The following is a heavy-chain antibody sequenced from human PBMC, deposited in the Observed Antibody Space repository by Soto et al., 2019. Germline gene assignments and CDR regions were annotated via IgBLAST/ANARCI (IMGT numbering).Heavy chain of an antibody. CDR2: IYYSGST. J-gene: IGHJ6*02. CDR3: ASPSLWFGEESNYYYYYGMDV. Sequence: SETLSLTCTVSGGSISSSSYYWGWIRQPPGKGLEWIGSIYYSGSTYYNPSLKSRVTISVDTSKNQFSLKLSSVTAADTAVYYCASPSLWFGEESNYYYYYGMDVWGQRTTVTVSS. V-gene: IGHV4-39*01. CDR1: GGSISSSSYY. D-gene: IGHD3-10*01.